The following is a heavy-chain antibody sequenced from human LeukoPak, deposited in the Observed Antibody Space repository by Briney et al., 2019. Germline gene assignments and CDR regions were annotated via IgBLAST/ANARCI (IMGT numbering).Heavy chain of an antibody. V-gene: IGHV4-38-2*01. Sequence: PSETLSLTCAVSGYSISSGYYWGWIRQPPGKGLEWIGSIYHSGSTYYNPSLKSRVTISVDTSKNQFSLKLSSVTAADTAVYYCARGDYCSGGSCYDHAFDIWGQGTMVTVSS. J-gene: IGHJ3*02. CDR1: GYSISSGYY. CDR2: IYHSGST. CDR3: ARGDYCSGGSCYDHAFDI. D-gene: IGHD2-15*01.